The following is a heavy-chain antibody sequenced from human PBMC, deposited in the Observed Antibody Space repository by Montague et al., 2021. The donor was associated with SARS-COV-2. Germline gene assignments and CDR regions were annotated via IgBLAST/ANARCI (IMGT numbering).Heavy chain of an antibody. CDR2: PHYGTKRYN. Sequence: CAISGDSVARHSATWKEHRHSPQTLMHFVCRPHYGTKRYNDYAVSVKSRITINPDTSKNQFSLQLNSVTAEDTAVYYCAGVLRRIIMIVDIRGFDYWGQGTLGTVSS. CDR1: GDSVARHSAT. V-gene: IGHV6-1*01. CDR3: AGVLRRIIMIVDIRGFDY. J-gene: IGHJ4*02. D-gene: IGHD3-22*01.